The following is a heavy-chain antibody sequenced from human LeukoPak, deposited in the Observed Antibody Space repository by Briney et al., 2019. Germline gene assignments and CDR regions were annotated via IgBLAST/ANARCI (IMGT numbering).Heavy chain of an antibody. V-gene: IGHV4-34*01. D-gene: IGHD5-18*01. Sequence: SETLSLICAVYGGSFSGYYWSWIRQPSGKGLEWIGEINHSGSTNYNPSLKSRVTISVDTSKNQFSLKLSSVTAADTAVYYCARAGYSYGYPPKEAYNWFDPWGQGTLVTVSS. CDR2: INHSGST. CDR3: ARAGYSYGYPPKEAYNWFDP. CDR1: GGSFSGYY. J-gene: IGHJ5*02.